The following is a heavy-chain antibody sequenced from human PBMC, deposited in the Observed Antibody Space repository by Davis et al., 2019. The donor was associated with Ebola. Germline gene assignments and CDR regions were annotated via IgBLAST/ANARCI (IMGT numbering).Heavy chain of an antibody. CDR1: GFTFSSYS. CDR2: ISSSASHI. CDR3: ARDLGFDILTGYTRNYQYYGMDV. V-gene: IGHV3-21*01. Sequence: PGGSLRLSCAASGFTFSSYSMNWVRQAPGKGLEWVSYISSSASHIYYADSVKGRFTISRDNAKNSLYLQMNSLRAEDTGVYYCARDLGFDILTGYTRNYQYYGMDVWGQGTTVTVSS. J-gene: IGHJ6*02. D-gene: IGHD3-9*01.